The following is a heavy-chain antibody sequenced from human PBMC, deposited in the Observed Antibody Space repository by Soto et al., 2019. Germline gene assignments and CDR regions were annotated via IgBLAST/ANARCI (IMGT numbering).Heavy chain of an antibody. D-gene: IGHD5-12*01. CDR1: GDTSSTNTAA. V-gene: IGHV6-1*01. CDR3: ARDWGYDPDPTSSYGMDV. J-gene: IGHJ6*02. Sequence: SQTLSLTCAISGDTSSTNTAAWNWIRQSPSRGLEWLGRIYYKSRWYNDYSESLKSRIAIIPDTSRNQFSLQLNSVITEDTAVYYCARDWGYDPDPTSSYGMDVWGQGTKVPVSS. CDR2: IYYKSRWYN.